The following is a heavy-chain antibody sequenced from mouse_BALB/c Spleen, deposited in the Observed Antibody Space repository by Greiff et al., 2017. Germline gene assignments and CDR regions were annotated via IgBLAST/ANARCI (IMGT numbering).Heavy chain of an antibody. D-gene: IGHD1-1*01. Sequence: EVQLVESGGGLVQPGGSLKLSCAASGFTFSSYTMSWVRQTPEKRLEWVAYISNGGGSTYYPDTVKGRFTISRDNAKNTLYLQMSSLKSEDTAMYYCARIITPYYYAMDYWGQGTSVTVSS. CDR1: GFTFSSYT. CDR3: ARIITPYYYAMDY. V-gene: IGHV5-12-2*01. J-gene: IGHJ4*01. CDR2: ISNGGGST.